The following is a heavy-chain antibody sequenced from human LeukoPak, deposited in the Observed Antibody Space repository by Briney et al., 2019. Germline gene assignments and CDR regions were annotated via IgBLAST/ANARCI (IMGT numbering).Heavy chain of an antibody. CDR1: GYTLSDFG. D-gene: IGHD6-19*01. V-gene: IGHV1-18*01. J-gene: IGHJ4*02. CDR2: VTAFTDDT. Sequence: ASVKVSCKASGYTLSDFGINWVRQAPGQGLEWVGWVTAFTDDTKSAQKFQGRVTMTTDTSTNTAYLELRSLRSDDTAVYFCTRVGGSGWAPFDYWGQGTLVTVSS. CDR3: TRVGGSGWAPFDY.